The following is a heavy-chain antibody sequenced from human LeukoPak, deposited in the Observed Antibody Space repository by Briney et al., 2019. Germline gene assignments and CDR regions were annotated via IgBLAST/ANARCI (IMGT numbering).Heavy chain of an antibody. CDR3: ARDRDPKYYDFWSGYYKGDYYYYYGMDV. V-gene: IGHV3-48*03. CDR2: ISSSGSTI. J-gene: IGHJ6*02. D-gene: IGHD3-3*01. Sequence: GGSLRLSCAASGFTFSSYEMNWVRQAPGKGLEWVSYISSSGSTIYYADSVKGRFTISRDNAKNSLYLQMNSLRAEDTAVYYCARDRDPKYYDFWSGYYKGDYYYYYGMDVWGQGTTVTASS. CDR1: GFTFSSYE.